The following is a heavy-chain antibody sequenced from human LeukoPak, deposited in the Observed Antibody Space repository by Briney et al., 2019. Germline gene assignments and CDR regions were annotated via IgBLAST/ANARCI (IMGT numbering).Heavy chain of an antibody. D-gene: IGHD3-22*01. Sequence: GASVKVSCKAFGYTFSSYGISWVRQAPGQGLEWMGWISVYNGNTKYTQNVQDRVTMTTDTSTSTVYMELRRLTSDDTAVYYCARDSLSREYSSGWANWFDPWGQGTLVTVSS. V-gene: IGHV1-18*01. CDR2: ISVYNGNT. CDR3: ARDSLSREYSSGWANWFDP. J-gene: IGHJ5*02. CDR1: GYTFSSYG.